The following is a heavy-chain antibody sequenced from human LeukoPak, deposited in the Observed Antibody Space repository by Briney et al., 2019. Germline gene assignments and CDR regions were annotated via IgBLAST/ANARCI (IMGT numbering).Heavy chain of an antibody. CDR1: GDSFSSSSYY. J-gene: IGHJ4*02. V-gene: IGHV4-39*01. CDR2: IYYSGST. D-gene: IGHD3-10*01. CDR3: ASAPRRGSIGGLDY. Sequence: SETLSLTCTVSGDSFSSSSYYCGWIRQPPGKGLEWIGSIYYSGSTYYSPSLKSRLTISVDTSKNQFSLRLTSVTAADTAVYYCASAPRRGSIGGLDYWGQGILVTVSS.